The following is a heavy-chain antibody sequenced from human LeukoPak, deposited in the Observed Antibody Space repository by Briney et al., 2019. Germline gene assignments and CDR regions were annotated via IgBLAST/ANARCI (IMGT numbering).Heavy chain of an antibody. D-gene: IGHD2-15*01. CDR3: AREGRYCSGGTCSYMDV. CDR1: GGSISSSNYY. Sequence: KPSETLSLTCTVSGGSISSSNYYWGWIRQPPGKGLEWIGSIYHSETTYYNSSLKSRVTISVDTSKNQFSLKLSSVTAADTAVYYCAREGRYCSGGTCSYMDVWGKGTTVTVSS. CDR2: IYHSETT. J-gene: IGHJ6*03. V-gene: IGHV4-39*07.